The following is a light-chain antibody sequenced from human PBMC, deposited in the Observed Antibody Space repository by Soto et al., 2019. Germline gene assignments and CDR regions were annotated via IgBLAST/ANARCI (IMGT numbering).Light chain of an antibody. Sequence: QSALTQPASVSGSPGQSITISCTGTNSDVGSYNLVSWYQQHPDRGPKLMIYEDSKRPSGVSDRFSGSKSGNLASLIISGLQAEDEADYYCCSYAGGSTWVFGGGTKLTVL. CDR2: EDS. CDR1: NSDVGSYNL. V-gene: IGLV2-23*01. CDR3: CSYAGGSTWV. J-gene: IGLJ3*02.